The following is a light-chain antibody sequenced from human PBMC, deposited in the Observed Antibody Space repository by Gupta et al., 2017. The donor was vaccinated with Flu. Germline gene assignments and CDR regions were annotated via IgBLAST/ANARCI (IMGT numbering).Light chain of an antibody. V-gene: IGLV2-14*01. CDR2: EVT. CDR1: SNDIGNYNF. Sequence: QSALTQPASVSGSPGQSTTISFTGTSNDIGNYNFVSWYQQLPGKAPKLIIYEVTHRPSEVSNRFSGSKSGNTASLTISGLQSEDEADYFCSSYTITTSPVFGGGTKLTVL. J-gene: IGLJ3*02. CDR3: SSYTITTSPV.